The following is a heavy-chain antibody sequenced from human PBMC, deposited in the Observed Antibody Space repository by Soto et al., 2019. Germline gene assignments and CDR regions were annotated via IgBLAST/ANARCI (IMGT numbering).Heavy chain of an antibody. CDR3: VRVIWFAEVTHHPATHAFDL. J-gene: IGHJ3*01. Sequence: PGGSLRLSCEASGFTFQDTFMSWIRQSPGRGPEWIAYISSDGDTAFYGDSVRGRFSVSRDNAKNSLFLQMDGVRATDTAVYYCVRVIWFAEVTHHPATHAFDLVGLGTLVTFSS. D-gene: IGHD3-10*01. CDR1: GFTFQDTF. V-gene: IGHV3-11*01. CDR2: ISSDGDTA.